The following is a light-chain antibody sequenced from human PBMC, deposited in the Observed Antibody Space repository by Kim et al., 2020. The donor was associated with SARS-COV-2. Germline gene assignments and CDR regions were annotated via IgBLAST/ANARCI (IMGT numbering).Light chain of an antibody. J-gene: IGLJ2*01. CDR2: IHSDGSH. V-gene: IGLV4-69*01. CDR1: SGHSYYA. CDR3: QTWATGIRVV. Sequence: VKLTCPLRSGHSYYAIAWLQQQPERGPRYLMKIHSDGSHTKGDGIPDRFSGSSSGAERYLTISSLQSEDEADYYCQTWATGIRVVFGGGTQLTVL.